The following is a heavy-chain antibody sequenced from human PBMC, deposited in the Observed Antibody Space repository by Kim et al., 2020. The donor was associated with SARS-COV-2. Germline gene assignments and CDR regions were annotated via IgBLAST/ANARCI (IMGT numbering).Heavy chain of an antibody. CDR1: GYTFTGYY. CDR2: INPNSGGT. CDR3: ASQLRITMIVVVHYAFDI. J-gene: IGHJ3*02. Sequence: ASVKVSCKASGYTFTGYYMHWVRQAPGQGLEWMGWINPNSGGTNYAQKFQGRVTMTRDTSISTAYMELSRLRSDVTAVYYCASQLRITMIVVVHYAFDIWGQGTMVTVSS. D-gene: IGHD3-22*01. V-gene: IGHV1-2*02.